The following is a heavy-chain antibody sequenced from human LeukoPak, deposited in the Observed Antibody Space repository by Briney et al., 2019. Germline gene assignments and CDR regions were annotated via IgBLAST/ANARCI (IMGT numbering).Heavy chain of an antibody. CDR3: AIRTGYYGNYYYYGMDV. V-gene: IGHV4-34*01. CDR1: GGFFRVYH. CDR2: INHRGST. D-gene: IGHD3/OR15-3a*01. Sequence: PSEPLSLTCAVYGGFFRVYHWSWPRQPPGEGLEWIGEINHRGSTIHNPSLKSRVTISVDTSKNQFSLKLSSVTAADTAVYYCAIRTGYYGNYYYYGMDVWGKGTTVTVSS. J-gene: IGHJ6*04.